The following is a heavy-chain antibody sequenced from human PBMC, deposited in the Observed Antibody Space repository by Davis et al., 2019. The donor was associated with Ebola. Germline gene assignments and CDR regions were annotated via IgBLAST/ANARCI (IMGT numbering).Heavy chain of an antibody. V-gene: IGHV5-51*01. Sequence: GESLKISCKDSGNSFTSHWIGWVRQMPGKGLDWMGIIYTGDSDTRYSPSFRGQVTISADKSMKTAFLQWSSLKASDTAIYYCARDTVSGTAFHYGMDVWGQGTTVTVS. J-gene: IGHJ6*02. CDR2: IYTGDSDT. D-gene: IGHD6-19*01. CDR1: GNSFTSHW. CDR3: ARDTVSGTAFHYGMDV.